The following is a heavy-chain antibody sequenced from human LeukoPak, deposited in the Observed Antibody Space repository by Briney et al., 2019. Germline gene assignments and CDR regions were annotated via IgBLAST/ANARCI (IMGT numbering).Heavy chain of an antibody. V-gene: IGHV1-18*04. CDR2: ISAYNGNT. CDR3: ARATSTKVARSDY. CDR1: GYTLTVYY. D-gene: IGHD2-2*01. Sequence: ASVKVSCKASGYTLTVYYIHWVRQAPGQGLEWMGWISAYNGNTNYAQKLQGRVTMTTDTSTSTAYMELRSLRSDDTAVYYCARATSTKVARSDYWGQGTLVTVSS. J-gene: IGHJ4*02.